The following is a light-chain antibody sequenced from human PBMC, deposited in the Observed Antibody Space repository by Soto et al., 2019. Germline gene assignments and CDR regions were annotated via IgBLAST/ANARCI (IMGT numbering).Light chain of an antibody. Sequence: ESGLPKSTTTLSVAPGERATLSCKASQSVDTYLAWYQHKPGQAPRLLIYDAYNRATGIPARFSGSGSGTDFTLTISSLEPEDFAFYYCQQRSNWPPITFGQGTRLEI. J-gene: IGKJ5*01. CDR1: QSVDTY. CDR3: QQRSNWPPIT. CDR2: DAY. V-gene: IGKV3-11*01.